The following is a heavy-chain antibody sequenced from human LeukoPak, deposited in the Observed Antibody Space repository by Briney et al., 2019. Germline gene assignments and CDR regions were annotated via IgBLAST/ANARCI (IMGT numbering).Heavy chain of an antibody. Sequence: SGGSLRLSCAASGFTFSSYSMTWVRPAPGKGLEWVSSISSSSSYIYYADSVKGRFTISRDNAKNSLYLQMNSLRAEDTAVYYCASPSTAMASNYYFDYWGQGTLVTVSS. J-gene: IGHJ4*02. CDR1: GFTFSSYS. V-gene: IGHV3-21*01. D-gene: IGHD5-18*01. CDR2: ISSSSSYI. CDR3: ASPSTAMASNYYFDY.